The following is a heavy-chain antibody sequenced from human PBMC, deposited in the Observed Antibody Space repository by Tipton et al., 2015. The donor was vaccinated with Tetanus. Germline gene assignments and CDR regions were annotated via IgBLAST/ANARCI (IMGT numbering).Heavy chain of an antibody. Sequence: SLRLSCAASGFTFSSYGLHWVRQAPGKGLEWVAVIWYDGSNKYYADSVKGRFTISRDNSKNTLYLQMNSLRAEDTAVYYCAREDRGYARDVWGQGTTVTVSS. V-gene: IGHV3-33*01. D-gene: IGHD2-8*01. J-gene: IGHJ6*02. CDR3: AREDRGYARDV. CDR2: IWYDGSNK. CDR1: GFTFSSYG.